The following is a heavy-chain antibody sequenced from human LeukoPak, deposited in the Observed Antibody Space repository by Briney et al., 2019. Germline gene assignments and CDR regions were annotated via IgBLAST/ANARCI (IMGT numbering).Heavy chain of an antibody. CDR3: ARDGYSYGYPYYYYYMDV. CDR1: GYTFTSYY. D-gene: IGHD5-18*01. CDR2: INPSGGST. Sequence: ASVKVSCKASGYTFTSYYMHWVRQAPGQGLEWMGIINPSGGSTSYAQKFQGRVTMTRDMSTSTVYMELSSLRSEDTAVYYCARDGYSYGYPYYYYYMDVWGKGTTVTDSS. V-gene: IGHV1-46*01. J-gene: IGHJ6*03.